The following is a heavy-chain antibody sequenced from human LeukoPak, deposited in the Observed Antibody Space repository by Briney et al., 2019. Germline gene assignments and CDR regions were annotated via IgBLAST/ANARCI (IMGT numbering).Heavy chain of an antibody. CDR3: ARDRSTSGDY. V-gene: IGHV3-74*01. D-gene: IGHD6-19*01. CDR1: GFTFSNYW. CDR2: INSDGTTA. J-gene: IGHJ4*02. Sequence: PGGSLRLSCAASGFTFSNYWMHWVRQAPGKGLVWASRINSDGTTAIYTDSVKGRFTISRDNAKNTLYLQMNSLRAEDTAVYHCARDRSTSGDYWGQGTLVTVSS.